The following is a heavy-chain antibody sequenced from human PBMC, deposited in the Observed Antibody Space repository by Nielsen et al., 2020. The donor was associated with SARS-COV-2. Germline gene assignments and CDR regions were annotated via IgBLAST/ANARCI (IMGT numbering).Heavy chain of an antibody. CDR2: INRSGGT. CDR3: ASSSGWYFAYKLDY. CDR1: GEALRDHD. D-gene: IGHD6-19*01. J-gene: IGHJ4*02. Sequence: SETLSLTCAVYGEALRDHDWTWIRQSPGKGLEWIGNINRSGGTKYNGPLKSRVSLSVDTMQNRFSLKVTSVTAADTAVYYCASSSGWYFAYKLDYWGQGTLVTVSS. V-gene: IGHV4-34*01.